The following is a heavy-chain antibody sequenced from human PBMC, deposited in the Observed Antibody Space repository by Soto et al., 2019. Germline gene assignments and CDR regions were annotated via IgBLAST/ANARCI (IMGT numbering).Heavy chain of an antibody. Sequence: QVQLQESGPGLVKPSQTLSLTCTVSGGSISSGDYYWSWIRQPPGKGLEWIGYIYYSGSTYYNPSLKSRVNISVDTSKNQFSLKLSSVTAADTAVYYCASAGYDFWSGSQNFQHWGQGTLVTVSS. CDR1: GGSISSGDYY. CDR2: IYYSGST. CDR3: ASAGYDFWSGSQNFQH. J-gene: IGHJ1*01. D-gene: IGHD3-3*01. V-gene: IGHV4-30-4*01.